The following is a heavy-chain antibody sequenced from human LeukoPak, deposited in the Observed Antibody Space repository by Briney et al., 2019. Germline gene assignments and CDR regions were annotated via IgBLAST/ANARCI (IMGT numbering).Heavy chain of an antibody. J-gene: IGHJ4*02. CDR2: INHSGST. Sequence: PPETLSLTCAVYGGSFSGYYWSWIRQPPGKGLEWIGEINHSGSTNYNPSLKSRVTISVDTSKNQFSLKLSSVTAADTAVYYCARRSYYFDYWGQGTLVTVSS. CDR3: ARRSYYFDY. CDR1: GGSFSGYY. V-gene: IGHV4-34*01.